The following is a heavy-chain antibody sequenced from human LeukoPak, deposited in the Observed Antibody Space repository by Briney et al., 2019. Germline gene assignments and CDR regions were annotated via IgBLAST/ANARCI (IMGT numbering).Heavy chain of an antibody. CDR2: IYPGDSDT. D-gene: IGHD1-26*01. V-gene: IGHV5-51*01. Sequence: GESLKISCKGSGYSFTSYWIGWVRQMPGKGLEWMGIIYPGDSDTRYSPSFQGQVTISADKSINTAYLQWGSLKASDTAMYYCARHESSVGATRSAFDIWGQGTMVTVSS. CDR3: ARHESSVGATRSAFDI. J-gene: IGHJ3*02. CDR1: GYSFTSYW.